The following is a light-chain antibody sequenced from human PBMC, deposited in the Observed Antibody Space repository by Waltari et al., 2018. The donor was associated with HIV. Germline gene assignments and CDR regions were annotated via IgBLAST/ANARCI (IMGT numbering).Light chain of an antibody. CDR2: EVS. CDR1: SSDIGGYNY. J-gene: IGLJ2*01. Sequence: QSALTQPASVSGSHGQSITNSCTGTSSDIGGYNYVSWYQQHPGTAPKLMIYEVSTRPSGVSNRFSGSKSGNTASLTISGLQAEDEADYYCSSYTSSSTVIFGGGTKLAVL. V-gene: IGLV2-14*01. CDR3: SSYTSSSTVI.